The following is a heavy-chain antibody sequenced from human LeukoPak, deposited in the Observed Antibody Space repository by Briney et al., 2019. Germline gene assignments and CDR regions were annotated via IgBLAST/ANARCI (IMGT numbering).Heavy chain of an antibody. V-gene: IGHV3-30-3*01. J-gene: IGHJ4*02. CDR1: GFTFSSYA. D-gene: IGHD3-9*01. CDR2: ISYDGSNK. CDR3: ARVGNELRYFDWLQPFDY. Sequence: GGSLRLSCAASGFTFSSYAMHWVRQAPGKGLEWVAVISYDGSNKYYADSVKGRFTISRDNSKNTLYLQMNSLRAEDTAVYYCARVGNELRYFDWLQPFDYWGQGTLVTVSS.